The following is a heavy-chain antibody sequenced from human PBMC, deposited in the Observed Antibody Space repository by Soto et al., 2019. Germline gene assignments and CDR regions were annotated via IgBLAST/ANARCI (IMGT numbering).Heavy chain of an antibody. V-gene: IGHV3-23*01. J-gene: IGHJ4*02. CDR1: GFTFTNFA. D-gene: IGHD5-18*01. CDR3: TRCGDNYGFPYFFDF. Sequence: EVQLLESGGDLLQPGVSLRLSCSASGFTFTNFAMSWVRQAPGRGLEWVSTISETGAATYYADSVKGRFTIPRDTSKNTLKLQMKSPRAEDRDIYCCTRCGDNYGFPYFFDFWGQGTLVTVYS. CDR2: ISETGAAT.